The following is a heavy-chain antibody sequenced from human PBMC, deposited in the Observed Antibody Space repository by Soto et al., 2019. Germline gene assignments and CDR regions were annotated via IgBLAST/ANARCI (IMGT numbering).Heavy chain of an antibody. CDR1: GFTFSSYG. CDR2: ISYDGSNK. CDR3: AKAPPVQQLAGYFDY. D-gene: IGHD6-13*01. V-gene: IGHV3-30*18. Sequence: QVQLVESGGGVVQPGRSLRLSCAASGFTFSSYGMHWVRQAPGKGLEWVAVISYDGSNKYYADSVKGRFTISRDNSKNTLYLQMNSLRAEDTAVYYCAKAPPVQQLAGYFDYWGQGTLVTVSS. J-gene: IGHJ4*02.